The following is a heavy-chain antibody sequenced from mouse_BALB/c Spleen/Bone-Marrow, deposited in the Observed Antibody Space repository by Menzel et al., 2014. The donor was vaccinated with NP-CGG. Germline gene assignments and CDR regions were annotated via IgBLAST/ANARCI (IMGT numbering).Heavy chain of an antibody. Sequence: VQLQQSGPALVKPGASMKISCKASGYSFTGYTMNWVKQSHGKNLEWIGLINPYNGGTTYNQKFKGKATLTVDKSSSTDYMELLSLTSEDSAVYYCARRDYYDYAWFAYWGQGTLVTVSA. V-gene: IGHV1-25*01. J-gene: IGHJ3*01. CDR3: ARRDYYDYAWFAY. CDR1: GYSFTGYT. CDR2: INPYNGGT. D-gene: IGHD2-4*01.